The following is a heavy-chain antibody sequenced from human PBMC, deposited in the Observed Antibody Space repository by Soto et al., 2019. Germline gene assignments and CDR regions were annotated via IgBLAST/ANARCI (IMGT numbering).Heavy chain of an antibody. Sequence: QVQLQQWGAGLLKPSETLSLTCAVYGGSFSGYYWSWIRQPPGKGLEWIGEINHSGSTNYNPSLKVRVTISVDAPKNQFSLKLSSVTAADTAVYYCARGLPVLLWFGELLRGFDPWGQGTLVTVSS. J-gene: IGHJ5*02. D-gene: IGHD3-10*01. CDR2: INHSGST. V-gene: IGHV4-34*01. CDR3: ARGLPVLLWFGELLRGFDP. CDR1: GGSFSGYY.